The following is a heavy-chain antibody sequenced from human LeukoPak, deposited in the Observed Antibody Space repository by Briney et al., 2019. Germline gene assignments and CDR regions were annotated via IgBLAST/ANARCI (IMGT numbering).Heavy chain of an antibody. CDR2: IVVGSGNT. CDR3: ARAEMTTVTTGFWIPYYYGMDV. J-gene: IGHJ6*02. Sequence: ASVKVSCKASGFTFTTSAMQWVRQARGQRLEWIGWIVVGSGNTNYAQKFQERVTITRDMSTSTAYMELSRLRSDDTAVYYCARAEMTTVTTGFWIPYYYGMDVRGQGTTVTVSS. V-gene: IGHV1-58*02. CDR1: GFTFTTSA. D-gene: IGHD4-11*01.